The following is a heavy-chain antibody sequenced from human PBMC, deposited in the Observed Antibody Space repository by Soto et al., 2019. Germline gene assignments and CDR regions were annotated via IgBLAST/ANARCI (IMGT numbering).Heavy chain of an antibody. J-gene: IGHJ4*02. V-gene: IGHV4-59*08. CDR3: ASHSGVAALGGLDH. CDR1: GGSFTSDY. Sequence: QVQLQESGPGLVKPSETLSLTCTVSGGSFTSDYWSWIRQPPGKGLQWIGYIYYNGTTNYNPSLKSRLTISQDTAKGQISLELTSLTAADTALYYCASHSGVAALGGLDHWGQGTLVTVSS. D-gene: IGHD2-8*01. CDR2: IYYNGTT.